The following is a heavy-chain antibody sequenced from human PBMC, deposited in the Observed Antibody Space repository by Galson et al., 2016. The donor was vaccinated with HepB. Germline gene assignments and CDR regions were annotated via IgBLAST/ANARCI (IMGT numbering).Heavy chain of an antibody. CDR2: IDWDDDK. CDR3: SKVEYGSGAYYSDS. J-gene: IGHJ4*02. CDR1: GFSLSTSGLC. V-gene: IGHV2-70*20. Sequence: PALVKPTQTLTLTCTFSGFSLSTSGLCVSWVRQPPGKALEWLALIDWDDDKFYRTSLRTRLTISKDTSKNQVVLTMTDVDPMDTGTYFCSKVEYGSGAYYSDSWGQGILVTVSS. D-gene: IGHD3-10*01.